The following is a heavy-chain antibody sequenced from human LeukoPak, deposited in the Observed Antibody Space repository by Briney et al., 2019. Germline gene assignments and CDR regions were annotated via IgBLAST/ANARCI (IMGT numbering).Heavy chain of an antibody. J-gene: IGHJ3*02. CDR2: ISTSGST. CDR3: ARVSHYYDSSGYYYVRAFDI. V-gene: IGHV4-4*07. D-gene: IGHD3-22*01. Sequence: AETLSLICTVSGGSISSYYWSWIRQPAGKGLEWIGRISTSGSTNYNPSLKSRVTMSVDTSTNQFSLKLSSVTAADTAVYYCARVSHYYDSSGYYYVRAFDIWGQGTMVTVSS. CDR1: GGSISSYY.